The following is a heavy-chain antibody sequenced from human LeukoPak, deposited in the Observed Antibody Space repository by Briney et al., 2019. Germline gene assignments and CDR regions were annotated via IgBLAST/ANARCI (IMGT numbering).Heavy chain of an antibody. CDR1: GFTFSSYG. D-gene: IGHD2-21*01. CDR2: IWYDGSNK. CDR3: ATPGVRDYYYYLDV. J-gene: IGHJ6*03. V-gene: IGHV3-33*03. Sequence: GGSLRFSCAASGFTFSSYGMHWVRQAPGKGLEWVAVIWYDGSNKYYADSVKGRFTVSRDNANNSVHLQMSSLRAEDTAVYYCATPGVRDYYYYLDVWGTGTTVTVSS.